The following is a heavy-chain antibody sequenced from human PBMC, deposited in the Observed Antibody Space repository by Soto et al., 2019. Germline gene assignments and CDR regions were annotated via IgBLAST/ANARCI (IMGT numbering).Heavy chain of an antibody. Sequence: SETLSLTCAVYGGSFSGYYWSWIRQPPGKGLEWIGEINHSGSTSYNPSLKSRVTISVDTSKNQFSLKLSSVTAADTAVYYCARRPIVVVPAAIHRYYGSGSQRARDYGMDVWGQGTTVTVSS. J-gene: IGHJ6*02. CDR2: INHSGST. D-gene: IGHD2-2*02. CDR3: ARRPIVVVPAAIHRYYGSGSQRARDYGMDV. V-gene: IGHV4-34*01. CDR1: GGSFSGYY.